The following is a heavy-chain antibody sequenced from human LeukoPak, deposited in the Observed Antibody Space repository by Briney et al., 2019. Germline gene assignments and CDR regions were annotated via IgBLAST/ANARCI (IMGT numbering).Heavy chain of an antibody. CDR3: ARDSFGSGWCAL. V-gene: IGHV4-59*01. CDR1: NGSISTYY. Sequence: KPSGTLSLTCTVSNGSISTYYWSWIRQPLGKGLEWIGPIYHSGTTIYNPTLKSRVTMSVDTSKNQFSLQLTSVTAADTAAYFCARDSFGSGWCALWGRGTLVTVSS. D-gene: IGHD6-19*01. CDR2: IYHSGTT. J-gene: IGHJ2*01.